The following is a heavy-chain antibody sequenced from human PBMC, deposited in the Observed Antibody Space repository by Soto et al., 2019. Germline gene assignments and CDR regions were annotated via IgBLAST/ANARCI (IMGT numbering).Heavy chain of an antibody. CDR3: SWSYLDDSNLFDP. J-gene: IGHJ5*02. CDR1: GGSISSGGYY. Sequence: SETLSLTCTVSGGSISSGGYYWSWIRQHPGKGLEWIGYIYYSGSTYYNPSLKSRVTISVDTSKNQFSLKLSSVTAADTAVFYCSWSYLDDSNLFDPWGQGTLVTVSS. CDR2: IYYSGST. V-gene: IGHV4-31*03. D-gene: IGHD3-22*01.